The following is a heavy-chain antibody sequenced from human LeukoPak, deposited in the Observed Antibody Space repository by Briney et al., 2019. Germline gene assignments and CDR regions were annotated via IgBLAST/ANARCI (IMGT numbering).Heavy chain of an antibody. Sequence: GGSLRLSCAASGFTFSSHLMHWVRQAPGKGLVWVSRISSDGTYTNYADSVRGRFTNSRDNAKNTLYLQMNSLRAEDTAVYYCARDKSRGWPFDYWGQGTLVAVSS. CDR2: ISSDGTYT. CDR3: ARDKSRGWPFDY. CDR1: GFTFSSHL. V-gene: IGHV3-74*01. D-gene: IGHD6-19*01. J-gene: IGHJ4*02.